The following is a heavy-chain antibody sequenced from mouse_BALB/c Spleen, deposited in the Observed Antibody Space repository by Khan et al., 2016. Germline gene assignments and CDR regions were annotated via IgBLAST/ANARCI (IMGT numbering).Heavy chain of an antibody. Sequence: QVQLKQSGAELARPGASVKMSCKASGYTFTSYTMHWVKQGPGQGLEWIGYVIPSNAYTNYNQKFKDKATLTADKSSSTAYMQLSSLTSEDSAVYYCGRGGWLLGYFDYWGQGTTLTVSS. CDR2: VIPSNAYT. CDR3: GRGGWLLGYFDY. J-gene: IGHJ2*01. V-gene: IGHV1-4*01. CDR1: GYTFTSYT. D-gene: IGHD2-3*01.